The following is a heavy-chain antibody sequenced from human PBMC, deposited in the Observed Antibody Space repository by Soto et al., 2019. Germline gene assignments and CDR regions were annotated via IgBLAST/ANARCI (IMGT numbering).Heavy chain of an antibody. CDR1: GFSLSTRGVG. CDR3: APKGGGDRILDY. CDR2: IYWDDDK. V-gene: IGHV2-5*02. Sequence: QITLKESGPTLVKPTQTLTLTCTFSGFSLSTRGVGVGWIRQPPGKALEWLAIIYWDDDKRYSPSLKSRLTLTKAPSQNQVVLKMTNMDPVDTAKDSGAPKGGGDRILDYWGQGTLVTVSS. J-gene: IGHJ4*02. D-gene: IGHD3-16*01.